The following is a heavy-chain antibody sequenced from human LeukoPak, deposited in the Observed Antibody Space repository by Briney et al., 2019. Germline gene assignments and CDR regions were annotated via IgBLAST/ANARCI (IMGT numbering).Heavy chain of an antibody. D-gene: IGHD3-9*01. Sequence: SVKVSCKTSGYTFTSYGISWVRQAPGQGLEWMGGIIPIFGTANYAQKFQGRVTITADESTSTAYMELSSLRSEDTAVYYCARTNYDILTGYPPYYYGMDVWGQGTTVTVSS. V-gene: IGHV1-69*13. CDR3: ARTNYDILTGYPPYYYGMDV. CDR1: GYTFTSYG. J-gene: IGHJ6*02. CDR2: IIPIFGTA.